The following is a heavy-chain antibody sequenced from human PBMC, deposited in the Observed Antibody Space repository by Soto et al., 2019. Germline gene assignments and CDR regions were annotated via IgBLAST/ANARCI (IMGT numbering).Heavy chain of an antibody. D-gene: IGHD6-13*01. CDR2: IYYSGST. CDR3: ARSFGVAAAGPFDY. Sequence: PSETLSLTCTVSGGSISSGGYYWSWIRQHPGKGLEWIGYIYYSGSTYYNPSLKSRVTISVDTSKNQFSLKLSSVTAADTAVYYWARSFGVAAAGPFDYWGQGTLVTVS. V-gene: IGHV4-31*03. CDR1: GGSISSGGYY. J-gene: IGHJ4*02.